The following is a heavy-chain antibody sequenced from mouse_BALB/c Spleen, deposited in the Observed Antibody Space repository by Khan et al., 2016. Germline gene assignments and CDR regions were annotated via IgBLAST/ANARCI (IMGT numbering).Heavy chain of an antibody. CDR1: GYSITSGYS. CDR3: TRSHGYYAMDY. V-gene: IGHV3-1*02. CDR2: IHYSGGT. Sequence: EVQLQESGPDLVKPSQSLSLTCTVTGYSITSGYSWHWIRQFPGNKLEWMGYIHYSGGTKYIPSLKSRISITRDTSKNPFFLQLNSVTPEDTATYYCTRSHGYYAMDYWGQGTSVTVSS. J-gene: IGHJ4*01.